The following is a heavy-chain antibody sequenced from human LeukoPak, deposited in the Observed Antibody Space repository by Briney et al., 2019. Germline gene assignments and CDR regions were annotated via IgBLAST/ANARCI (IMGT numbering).Heavy chain of an antibody. CDR2: IYPGDSDT. Sequence: GESLKISCKGSGYSFTSYWIGWVRQMPGKGLEWMGIIYPGDSDTRYSPSFQGQVTISADKSISTACLQWSSLKASDTAMYYCARTGRSTTNWFDPWGQGTLVTVSS. V-gene: IGHV5-51*01. J-gene: IGHJ5*02. CDR1: GYSFTSYW. CDR3: ARTGRSTTNWFDP. D-gene: IGHD2-15*01.